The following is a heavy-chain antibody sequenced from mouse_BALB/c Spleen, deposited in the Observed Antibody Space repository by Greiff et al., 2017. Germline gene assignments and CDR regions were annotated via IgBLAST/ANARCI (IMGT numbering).Heavy chain of an antibody. Sequence: VQLVESGPELVKPGASVRISCKASGYTFTSYYIHWVKQRPGQGLEWIGWIYPGNVNTKYNEKFKGKATLTADKSSSTACMQLSSLTSEDSAVYFCARGGSSGYYAMDYWGQGTSVTVSS. J-gene: IGHJ4*01. CDR3: ARGGSSGYYAMDY. D-gene: IGHD3-1*01. V-gene: IGHV1S56*01. CDR2: IYPGNVNT. CDR1: GYTFTSYY.